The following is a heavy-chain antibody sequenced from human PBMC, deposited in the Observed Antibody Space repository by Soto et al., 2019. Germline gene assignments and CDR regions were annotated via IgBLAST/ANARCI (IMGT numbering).Heavy chain of an antibody. CDR2: IIPISDTT. CDR1: GGTFSSYA. CDR3: ARSQGSSTSLEIYYYYYYGMDV. J-gene: IGHJ6*02. V-gene: IGHV1-69*01. D-gene: IGHD2-2*01. Sequence: QVQLVQSGAEVKKPGSSVTVSCKASGGTFSSYAISWVRQAPGQGLEWMGGIIPISDTTNYEQKFQGRVTITADESTSTAYRELSSLRSEDTAVYYCARSQGSSTSLEIYYYYYYGMDVWGQGTTVTVSS.